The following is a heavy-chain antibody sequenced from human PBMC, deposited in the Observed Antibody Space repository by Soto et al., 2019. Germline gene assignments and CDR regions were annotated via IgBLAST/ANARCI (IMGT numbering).Heavy chain of an antibody. J-gene: IGHJ4*02. CDR2: IIPIFGTA. D-gene: IGHD6-19*01. V-gene: IGHV1-69*01. CDR3: ARGRGSGWRSYFDY. CDR1: GGTFSSYA. Sequence: QVQLVQSGAEVKKPGSSVTVSCKASGGTFSSYAISWVRQAPGQGLEWMGGIIPIFGTANYAQKFQGRVTITADESTSTAYMELSSLRSEDTAVYYCARGRGSGWRSYFDYWGQGTLVTVSS.